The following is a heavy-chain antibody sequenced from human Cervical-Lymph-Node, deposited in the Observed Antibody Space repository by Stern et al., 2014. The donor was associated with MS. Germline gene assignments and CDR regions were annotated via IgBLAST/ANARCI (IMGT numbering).Heavy chain of an antibody. CDR3: ARGAGPEQGRWFDP. CDR2: INTNTGSP. Sequence: QVQLVQSGSELKKPGASVTVSCKASGYTFTDYGMNWMRQAPGQGLEWMGWINTNTGSPSYAQGFTGRFVFSLETSVSTAYLKISSLKGEDTAVYYCARGAGPEQGRWFDPWGQGTLVIVSS. V-gene: IGHV7-4-1*02. J-gene: IGHJ5*02. D-gene: IGHD6-13*01. CDR1: GYTFTDYG.